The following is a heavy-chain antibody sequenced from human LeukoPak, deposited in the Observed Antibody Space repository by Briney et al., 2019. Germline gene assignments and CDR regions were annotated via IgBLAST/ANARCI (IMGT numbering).Heavy chain of an antibody. Sequence: SETLSLTCTVSGGPISSGGCYWSWIRQHPGKGLEWIGYIYYSGSTYYNPSLKSRVTISVDTSKNQFSLKLSSVTAADTAVYYCAGGEGYYDSSGYYYQVPFFDYWGQGTLVTVSS. CDR1: GGPISSGGCY. D-gene: IGHD3-22*01. CDR2: IYYSGST. CDR3: AGGEGYYDSSGYYYQVPFFDY. J-gene: IGHJ4*02. V-gene: IGHV4-31*03.